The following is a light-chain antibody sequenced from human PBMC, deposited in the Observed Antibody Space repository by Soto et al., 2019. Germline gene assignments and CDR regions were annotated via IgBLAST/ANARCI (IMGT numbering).Light chain of an antibody. CDR3: QKCKQWPAAT. J-gene: IGKJ4*01. V-gene: IGKV3-15*01. CDR1: PSVTNY. CDR2: GAS. Sequence: EIVMTQSPATLSVSPGERVTLSCRASPSVTNYLAWYQQKPGQAPRLLLYGASTRATGIPVRFSGSGFGTDFTIRIRSLESDVFAVYYCQKCKQWPAATFGGSTQV.